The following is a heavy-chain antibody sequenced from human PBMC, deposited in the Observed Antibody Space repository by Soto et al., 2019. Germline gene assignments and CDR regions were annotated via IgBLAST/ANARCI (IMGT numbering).Heavy chain of an antibody. CDR1: GGSISSYY. D-gene: IGHD1-26*01. CDR2: IYYSGST. Sequence: QVQLQESGPGLVKPSETLSLTCTVSGGSISSYYWSWIRQPPGKGLEWIGYIYYSGSTNYNPSLTSRVTISVDTSTTQFSLQLGSVTAASTAVYYCARGEGRGARPSGCWGQGTLVTVSS. CDR3: ARGEGRGARPSGC. V-gene: IGHV4-59*01. J-gene: IGHJ4*02.